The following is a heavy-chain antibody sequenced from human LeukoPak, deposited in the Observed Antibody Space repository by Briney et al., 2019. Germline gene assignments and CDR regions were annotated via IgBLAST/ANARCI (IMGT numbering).Heavy chain of an antibody. Sequence: SETLSLTCALYGGSFSGYYWSWIRQPPGKGREGIGEINHSGSTNYNPSIKSRVTISVDTSKNQFSLKLSSVTAADTAVYYCARARITMVRGVIMEPYYFDYWGQGTLVTVSS. J-gene: IGHJ4*02. V-gene: IGHV4-34*01. CDR2: INHSGST. D-gene: IGHD3-10*01. CDR3: ARARITMVRGVIMEPYYFDY. CDR1: GGSFSGYY.